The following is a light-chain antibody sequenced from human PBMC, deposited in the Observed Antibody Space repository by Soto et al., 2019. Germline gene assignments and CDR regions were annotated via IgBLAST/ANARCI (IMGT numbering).Light chain of an antibody. Sequence: QSALTQPPSASGSPGQSVTISCTGTSSDVGGYNSVSWYQQHPGKAPKLMIYEVTKRPSGVPDRFSGSKSANTTSLTVSAVLAADEADYYCGSLAGIIKVVFGGGTKLTVL. CDR3: GSLAGIIKVV. J-gene: IGLJ3*02. CDR2: EVT. CDR1: SSDVGGYNS. V-gene: IGLV2-8*01.